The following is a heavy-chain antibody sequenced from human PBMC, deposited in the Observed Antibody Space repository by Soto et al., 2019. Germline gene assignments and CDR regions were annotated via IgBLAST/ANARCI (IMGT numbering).Heavy chain of an antibody. CDR3: AKDESAGYYYFDY. Sequence: GGSLRLSCAASGFSFSNYWMHWVRQAPGKGLVWVSRINSDGGSTYYAGSVKGRFTISRDNSKNTLYLQMNSLRAEDTAVYYCAKDESAGYYYFDYWGQGTLVTVSS. CDR2: INSDGGST. V-gene: IGHV3-74*01. J-gene: IGHJ4*02. CDR1: GFSFSNYW. D-gene: IGHD3-9*01.